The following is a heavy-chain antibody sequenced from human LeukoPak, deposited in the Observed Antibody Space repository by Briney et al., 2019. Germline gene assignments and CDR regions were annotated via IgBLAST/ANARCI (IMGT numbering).Heavy chain of an antibody. Sequence: PGGSLRLSCAASGFTFSYFWLSWVRQAPGIWRYWVANINLDGTERHYVDSVKGRFTISRDNARKSLYLQMNSLRDEDTAVYYCARDNVGATPFDYWGQGTLVTVSS. D-gene: IGHD1-26*01. CDR2: INLDGTER. V-gene: IGHV3-7*05. CDR1: GFTFSYFW. J-gene: IGHJ4*02. CDR3: ARDNVGATPFDY.